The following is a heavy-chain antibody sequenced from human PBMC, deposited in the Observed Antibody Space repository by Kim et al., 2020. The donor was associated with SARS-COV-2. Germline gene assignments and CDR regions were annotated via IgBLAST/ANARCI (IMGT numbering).Heavy chain of an antibody. CDR3: AREGDTANGLGY. D-gene: IGHD5-18*01. V-gene: IGHV3-30*01. J-gene: IGHJ4*02. Sequence: YYADAVKGRFTISRDNSKNTLYLQMNSLSAEDTAVYYCAREGDTANGLGYWGQGTLVTVSS.